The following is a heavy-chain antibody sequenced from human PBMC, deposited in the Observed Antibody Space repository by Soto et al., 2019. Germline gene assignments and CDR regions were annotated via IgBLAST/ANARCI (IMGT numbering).Heavy chain of an antibody. D-gene: IGHD3-10*01. CDR1: GFTFNTYA. CDR3: AKGRGAENDYPLSIGLDV. J-gene: IGHJ6*01. CDR2: ISDSGGNK. V-gene: IGHV3-23*01. Sequence: GGSLRLSCATSGFTFNTYAMSWVRQAPGEGLRWVSTISDSGGNKYYADSVKGRLTVSRDTSRNTLFLQMNSLRADDTALYYCAKGRGAENDYPLSIGLDVWGQGTKVTAPQ.